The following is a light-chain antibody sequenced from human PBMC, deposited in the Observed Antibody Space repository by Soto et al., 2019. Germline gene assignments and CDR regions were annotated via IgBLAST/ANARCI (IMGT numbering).Light chain of an antibody. CDR3: QQYGSSPSWT. Sequence: EIVLTQSPGTLSLSPGERATLSCRASQSVSSSYLAWYQQKPGQAPRLLIYGASSRATGIPDRFSGSGYGTDLTLTISRLEPEDFAVYYCQQYGSSPSWTFGQGTKVEI. J-gene: IGKJ1*01. CDR2: GAS. V-gene: IGKV3-20*01. CDR1: QSVSSSY.